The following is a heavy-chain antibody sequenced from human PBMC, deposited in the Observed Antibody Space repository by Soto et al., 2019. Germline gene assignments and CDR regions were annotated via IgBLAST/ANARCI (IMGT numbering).Heavy chain of an antibody. D-gene: IGHD6-13*01. J-gene: IGHJ3*02. CDR2: IYYSGST. V-gene: IGHV4-59*01. CDR1: GGSISSYH. Sequence: SETLSLTCTVSGGSISSYHWSWIRQPPGKGLEWIGYIYYSGSTNYNPSLKSRVTISVDTSENQFSLKLSSVTAADTAVYYCARGYSSSWDDAFDIWGQGTMVTVSS. CDR3: ARGYSSSWDDAFDI.